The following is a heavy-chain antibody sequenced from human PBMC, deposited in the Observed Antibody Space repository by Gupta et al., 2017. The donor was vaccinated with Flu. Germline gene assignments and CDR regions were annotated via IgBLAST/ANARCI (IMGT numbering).Heavy chain of an antibody. V-gene: IGHV3-64*01. CDR1: GFTFSTYA. CDR2: ISSNGGST. CDR3: ARFYCSSTSCLFDY. D-gene: IGHD2-2*01. J-gene: IGHJ4*02. Sequence: EVQLVESGGGLVQPGGSLRLSCAASGFTFSTYARHWVRQAPGKGLEYVSAISSNGGSTYYANSVKGRFTVSRDNSKNTLYLQMGSLRAEDMAVYYCARFYCSSTSCLFDYWGQGTLVTVST.